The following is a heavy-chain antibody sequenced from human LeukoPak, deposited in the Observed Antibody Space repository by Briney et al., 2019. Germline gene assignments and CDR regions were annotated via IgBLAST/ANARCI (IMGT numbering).Heavy chain of an antibody. Sequence: ASVKVSCKASGYTFTSYDVNWVRQATGQGLEWMGWMSPNSGNTGYAQKFQGRVTMTRSTSMSTAYMELSSLRSEDTAVYYCARGPPNWGYDYWGQGTLVTVSS. CDR2: MSPNSGNT. CDR3: ARGPPNWGYDY. V-gene: IGHV1-8*01. D-gene: IGHD7-27*01. CDR1: GYTFTSYD. J-gene: IGHJ4*02.